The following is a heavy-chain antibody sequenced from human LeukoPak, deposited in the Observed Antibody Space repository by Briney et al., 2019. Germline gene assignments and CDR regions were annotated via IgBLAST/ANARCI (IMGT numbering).Heavy chain of an antibody. Sequence: SVKVSCKASGGTFSSYTISWVRQAPGQGLEWMGRIIPILGMANYAQKFQGRVTITADKSTSTAYMELSSLRSEDTAVYYCARSYYYDSSGRDYWGQGTLVTVSS. D-gene: IGHD3-22*01. CDR2: IIPILGMA. CDR3: ARSYYYDSSGRDY. CDR1: GGTFSSYT. J-gene: IGHJ4*02. V-gene: IGHV1-69*02.